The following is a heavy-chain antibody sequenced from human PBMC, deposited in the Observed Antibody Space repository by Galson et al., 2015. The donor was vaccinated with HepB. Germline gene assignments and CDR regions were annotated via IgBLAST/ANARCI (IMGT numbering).Heavy chain of an antibody. J-gene: IGHJ4*02. CDR2: VNPNGGDT. CDR3: ARAALIPTEF. V-gene: IGHV1-8*01. Sequence: SVKVSCKASGYAFINYDINWVRQATGQGLEWMGWVNPNGGDTGYAQKFQGRVTMTTDTSTDTAYMELTSLTSEDTAVYYCARAALIPTEFWGQGTPVIVSS. CDR1: GYAFINYD. D-gene: IGHD4-11*01.